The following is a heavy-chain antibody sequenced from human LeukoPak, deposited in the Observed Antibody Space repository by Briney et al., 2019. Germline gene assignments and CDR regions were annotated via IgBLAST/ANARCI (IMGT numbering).Heavy chain of an antibody. Sequence: GASVKVSCKASGYTFASYDINWVRQATGQGLEWMGWMNPNSGNTGYAQKFQGRVTITRNTSISTAYMELSSLRSEDTAVYYCARGYGIAAQGHHDAFDIWGQGTMVTVSS. V-gene: IGHV1-8*01. J-gene: IGHJ3*02. CDR1: GYTFASYD. D-gene: IGHD6-13*01. CDR3: ARGYGIAAQGHHDAFDI. CDR2: MNPNSGNT.